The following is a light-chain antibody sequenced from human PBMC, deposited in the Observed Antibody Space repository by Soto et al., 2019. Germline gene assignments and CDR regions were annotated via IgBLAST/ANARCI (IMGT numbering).Light chain of an antibody. Sequence: EIVLTQSPGTLSLSPGERATLSCRASQSVSSSYLAWYQQKPGQAPRLLIYGASSTATGIPDRFSGSGSGTDFTLTISSLQSEDFGVYYCQQYDKWRTFGQGTKVDIK. V-gene: IGKV3-20*01. J-gene: IGKJ1*01. CDR2: GAS. CDR1: QSVSSSY. CDR3: QQYDKWRT.